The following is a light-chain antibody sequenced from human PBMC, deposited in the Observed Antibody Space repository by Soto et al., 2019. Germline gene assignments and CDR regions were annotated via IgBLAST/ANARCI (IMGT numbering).Light chain of an antibody. V-gene: IGKV3-20*01. CDR2: GGS. Sequence: EIVLTQSPGTLSLSPGDRATLSCRASQSVNSGYLAWYQQKLGQAPRLLIYGGSIRATGVPDRFSGSGSRTDFTLTISTLEPEDSAVYFCHCQQRPNSPMYTFGQGTKLEIK. CDR3: HCQQRPNSPMYT. J-gene: IGKJ2*01. CDR1: QSVNSGY.